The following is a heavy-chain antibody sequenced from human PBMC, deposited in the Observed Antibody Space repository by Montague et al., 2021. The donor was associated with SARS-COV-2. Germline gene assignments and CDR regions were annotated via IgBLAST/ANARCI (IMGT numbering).Heavy chain of an antibody. D-gene: IGHD1-1*01. J-gene: IGHJ3*01. V-gene: IGHV4-59*13. Sequence: SETLSLTCTVSGGAIFTYYWSWIRQPPGKGLEWIGYIYYSGGASYNPSLKSRATISVDRSKNQFSLDLTSVTAADAAVYYCARTWNDWNDFAFDFWGQGTMLTVPS. CDR2: IYYSGGA. CDR3: ARTWNDWNDFAFDF. CDR1: GGAIFTYY.